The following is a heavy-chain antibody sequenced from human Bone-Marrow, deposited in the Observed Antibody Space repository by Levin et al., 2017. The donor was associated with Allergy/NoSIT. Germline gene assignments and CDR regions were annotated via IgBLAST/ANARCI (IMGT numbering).Heavy chain of an antibody. CDR3: AREAEDYGGFDF. J-gene: IGHJ4*02. D-gene: IGHD4-23*01. CDR2: ISSSGTTI. V-gene: IGHV3-48*03. Sequence: QSGESLKISCAASGFIFSDFEMNWVRQVPGKGLEWVSYISSSGTTIYYGNSVKGRFTISRDNAKNSLYLQMNSLRTEDTAVYYCAREAEDYGGFDFWGLGTLVTVSS. CDR1: GFIFSDFE.